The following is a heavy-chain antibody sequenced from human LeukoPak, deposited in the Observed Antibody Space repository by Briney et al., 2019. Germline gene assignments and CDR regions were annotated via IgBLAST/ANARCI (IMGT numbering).Heavy chain of an antibody. CDR1: GFTFSSYS. D-gene: IGHD6-19*01. CDR2: ISSSSSYI. V-gene: IGHV3-21*01. J-gene: IGHJ5*02. Sequence: PGGSLRLSCAGSGFTFSSYSMNWVLQAPGKGLEWVSSISSSSSYIYYADSVKGRFTISRDNAKNSLYLQMNSLRAEDTAVYYCARGGSGYYNWFDPWGQGTLVTVSS. CDR3: ARGGSGYYNWFDP.